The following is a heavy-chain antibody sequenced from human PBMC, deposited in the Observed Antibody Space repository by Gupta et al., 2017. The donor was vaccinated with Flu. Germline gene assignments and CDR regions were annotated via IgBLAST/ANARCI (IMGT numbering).Heavy chain of an antibody. Sequence: QVQLQQWGAGLLKPSETLSLTCAVYGGSFSGYYWSWIRQPPGKGLEWIGEINHSGSTNYNPSLKSRVTISVDTSKNQFSLKLSSVTAADTTVYYCARGAYYYDSSGYYYFRYHRGYYGMDVWGQGTTVTVSS. V-gene: IGHV4-34*01. D-gene: IGHD3-22*01. CDR2: INHSGST. CDR1: GGSFSGYY. J-gene: IGHJ6*02. CDR3: ARGAYYYDSSGYYYFRYHRGYYGMDV.